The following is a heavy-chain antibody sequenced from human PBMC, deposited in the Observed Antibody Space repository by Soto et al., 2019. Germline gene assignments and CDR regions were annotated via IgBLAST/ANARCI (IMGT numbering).Heavy chain of an antibody. J-gene: IGHJ5*02. V-gene: IGHV3-73*01. D-gene: IGHD1-26*01. CDR1: GLKSIDLG. CDR3: TSLDSTILGP. CDR2: IRSKANSYAT. Sequence: AAAGLKSIDLGIRWIRQASGKGLEWVGRIRSKANSYATAYAASVKGRFTISRDDSKNTAYLQMNSLKTEDTAVYYCTSLDSTILGPWGQGTLVTVSS.